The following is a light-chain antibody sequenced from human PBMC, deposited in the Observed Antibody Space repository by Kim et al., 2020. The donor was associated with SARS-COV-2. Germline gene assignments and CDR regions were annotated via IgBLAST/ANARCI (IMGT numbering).Light chain of an antibody. CDR2: DDK. CDR1: SGSIASNY. CDR3: QSYDSNNHWV. J-gene: IGLJ3*02. Sequence: NFMLTQSHSVSESPGKTVIISCTRSSGSIASNYVQWYQQRPGSSPTTVIYDDKQRPSGVPDRFSGSIDSSSNSASLTIAGLKTEDEADYYCQSYDSNNHWVFGGGTQLTVL. V-gene: IGLV6-57*01.